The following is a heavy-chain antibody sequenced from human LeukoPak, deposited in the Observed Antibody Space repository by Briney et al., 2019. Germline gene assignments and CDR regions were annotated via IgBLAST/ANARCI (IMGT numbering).Heavy chain of an antibody. CDR3: ARDFYDFWSGYHNQFDY. V-gene: IGHV3-23*01. CDR2: ISGSGGST. Sequence: PGGSLRLSCAASGFTFSSYAMSWVRQAPGKGLEWVSAISGSGGSTYYADSVKGRFTISRDNSKNTLYLQMNSLRAEDTAVYYCARDFYDFWSGYHNQFDYWGQGTLVTVSS. CDR1: GFTFSSYA. D-gene: IGHD3-3*01. J-gene: IGHJ4*02.